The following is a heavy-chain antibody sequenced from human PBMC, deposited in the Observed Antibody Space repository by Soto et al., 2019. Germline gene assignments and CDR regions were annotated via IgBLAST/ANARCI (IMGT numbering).Heavy chain of an antibody. CDR1: GYRFTSYW. V-gene: IGHV5-51*01. Sequence: PGESLKISCKGSGYRFTSYWIAWVRQMPGKGLEWMGIIYPADSDARYSPSFQGQVTISVDKSITTAYLQWSSLKASDTAIYYCARLGGSGPVYYLDYWGQGTLVTVSS. D-gene: IGHD6-19*01. CDR3: ARLGGSGPVYYLDY. CDR2: IYPADSDA. J-gene: IGHJ4*02.